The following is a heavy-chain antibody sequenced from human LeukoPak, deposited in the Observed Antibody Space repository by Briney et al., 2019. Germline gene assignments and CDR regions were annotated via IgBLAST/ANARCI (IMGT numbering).Heavy chain of an antibody. V-gene: IGHV5-51*01. CDR2: IYPGPGAGPGGSNP. Sequence: GESLKISCKSSGYTFTSYWIGWVRQMPGKGLEWMGIIYPGPGAGPGGSNPIYNPSFQSQVSISADNSITTAYLQWSSLKASDTAIYYCARHSTRPNWYSPIDYWGQGTLVTVSS. J-gene: IGHJ4*02. CDR1: GYTFTSYW. CDR3: ARHSTRPNWYSPIDY. D-gene: IGHD2-21*01.